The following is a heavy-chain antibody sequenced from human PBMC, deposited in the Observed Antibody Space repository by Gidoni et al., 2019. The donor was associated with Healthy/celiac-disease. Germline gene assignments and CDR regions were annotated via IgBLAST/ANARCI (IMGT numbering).Heavy chain of an antibody. CDR1: GGSISSSSHY. D-gene: IGHD6-6*01. V-gene: IGHV4-39*01. CDR3: ARFPLSIYSSSSHNWFDP. CDR2: IYSSGST. Sequence: QLQLQESGPGLVKPSETLSPSCTVSGGSISSSSHYWGWIREPPGQGLEWFGSIYSSGSTYYNPSLKRRVTLTVATSKTQFSLKLGSVTAADTAVYYHARFPLSIYSSSSHNWFDPWGQGTLVTVSS. J-gene: IGHJ5*02.